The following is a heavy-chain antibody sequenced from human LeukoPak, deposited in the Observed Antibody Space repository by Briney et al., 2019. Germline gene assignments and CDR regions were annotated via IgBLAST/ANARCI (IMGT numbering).Heavy chain of an antibody. Sequence: GGSLRLSCAASGFTFSSYWMSWVRQAPGRGLEWVANIHPEGNEKYHVESVKGRFTISRDNAKNLLFLQMNGLRVEDTAVYYCARGDDFSGDHWGQGTLVTVSS. CDR1: GFTFSSYW. CDR2: IHPEGNEK. CDR3: ARGDDFSGDH. V-gene: IGHV3-7*04. D-gene: IGHD1-1*01. J-gene: IGHJ4*02.